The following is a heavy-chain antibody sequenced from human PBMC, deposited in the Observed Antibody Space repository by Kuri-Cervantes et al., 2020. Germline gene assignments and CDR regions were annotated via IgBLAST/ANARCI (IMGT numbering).Heavy chain of an antibody. CDR2: IIPIFGTA. V-gene: IGHV1-69*13. CDR3: ARGVTMIAHAFDI. D-gene: IGHD3-22*01. J-gene: IGHJ3*02. CDR1: GYTFSNYG. Sequence: SVKVSCKASGYTFSNYGISWVRQAPGQGLEWMGGIIPIFGTANYAQKFQGRVTITADESTSTAYMELSSLRSEDTAVYYCARGVTMIAHAFDIWGQGTMVTVSS.